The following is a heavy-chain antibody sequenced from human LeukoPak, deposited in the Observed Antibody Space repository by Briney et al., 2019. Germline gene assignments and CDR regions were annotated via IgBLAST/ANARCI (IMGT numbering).Heavy chain of an antibody. CDR1: GYNFSRYW. CDR3: ATRTYGALDAFDI. Sequence: GESLKISCKGSGYNFSRYWIGWVRQMPGKGLEWMGIMHPGNSDIRYSPSFQGQVTISADTSISTAYLQWTSLKASDTAMYYCATRTYGALDAFDIWAQGTMVTVSS. CDR2: MHPGNSDI. V-gene: IGHV5-51*01. D-gene: IGHD4-17*01. J-gene: IGHJ3*02.